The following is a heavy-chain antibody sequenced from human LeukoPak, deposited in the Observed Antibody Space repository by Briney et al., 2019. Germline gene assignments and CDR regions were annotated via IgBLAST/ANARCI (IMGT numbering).Heavy chain of an antibody. CDR3: ARDGSSSAGWFDP. D-gene: IGHD6-13*01. Sequence: PGGSLRLSCAASGFTFSSYSMNWVRQAPGKGLEWVSVIYSGGSTYYADSVKGRFTISRDNSKNTLYLQMNSLRAEDTAVYYCARDGSSSAGWFDPWGQGTLVTVSS. V-gene: IGHV3-66*01. CDR1: GFTFSSYS. CDR2: IYSGGST. J-gene: IGHJ5*02.